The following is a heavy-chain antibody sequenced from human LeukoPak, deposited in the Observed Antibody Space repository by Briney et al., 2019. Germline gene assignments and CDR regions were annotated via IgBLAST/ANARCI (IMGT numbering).Heavy chain of an antibody. V-gene: IGHV3-74*01. CDR1: GL. Sequence: GGSLRPSCAASGLMHWVRQAPGKGLVWVSCINSDGSSTSYADSVKGRFTISRDNAKNSLYLQMNSLRAEDTAVYYCARDTLLLWFGDPVGAFDIWGQGTMVTVSS. D-gene: IGHD3-10*01. CDR3: ARDTLLLWFGDPVGAFDI. J-gene: IGHJ3*02. CDR2: INSDGSST.